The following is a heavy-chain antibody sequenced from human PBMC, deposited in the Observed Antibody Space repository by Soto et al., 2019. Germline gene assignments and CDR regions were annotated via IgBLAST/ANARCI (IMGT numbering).Heavy chain of an antibody. CDR1: GDSVSSNSAA. V-gene: IGHV6-1*01. Sequence: HSQTLSLTCAISGDSVSSNSAAWNWIRQSPSRGLEWLGRTYYRSKWYNDYAVSVKSRITINPDTSKNHFSLQLNSVTPEDTAVYYCARVRYCSGGTCYIPFDYWGQGTLVTVSS. D-gene: IGHD2-15*01. J-gene: IGHJ4*02. CDR2: TYYRSKWYN. CDR3: ARVRYCSGGTCYIPFDY.